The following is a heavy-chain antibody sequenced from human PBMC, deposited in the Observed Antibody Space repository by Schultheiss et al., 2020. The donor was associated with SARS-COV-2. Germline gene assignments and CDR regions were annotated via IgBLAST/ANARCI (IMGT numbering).Heavy chain of an antibody. V-gene: IGHV6-1*01. D-gene: IGHD6-6*01. Sequence: SETLSLTCAISGDSVSSNSATWNWIRQSPSRGLEWLGRTYYRSKWYNDYAVSVKSRITINPDTSKNQFSLQLNSVTPEDTAVYYCARAPGTPGQLDNWYFDLWGRGTLVTVSS. J-gene: IGHJ2*01. CDR1: GDSVSSNSAT. CDR3: ARAPGTPGQLDNWYFDL. CDR2: TYYRSKWYN.